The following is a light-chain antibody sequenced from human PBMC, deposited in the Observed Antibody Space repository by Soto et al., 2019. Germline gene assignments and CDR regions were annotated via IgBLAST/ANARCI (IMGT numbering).Light chain of an antibody. CDR2: SSN. Sequence: QSVLTQPPSASGTPGQRVTISCSGSSSNIGSNSVNWYQQLPGTAPKLLIYSSNQRPSGVPERFSGSKSGTSASLAITGLQAEDEADYYCQAYDYSLTASVFGGGTKLTVL. CDR3: QAYDYSLTASV. J-gene: IGLJ3*02. V-gene: IGLV1-44*01. CDR1: SSNIGSNS.